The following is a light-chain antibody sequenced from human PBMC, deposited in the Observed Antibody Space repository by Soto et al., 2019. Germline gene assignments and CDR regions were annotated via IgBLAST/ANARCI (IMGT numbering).Light chain of an antibody. CDR2: AAS. CDR1: QSIAYW. J-gene: IGKJ4*02. Sequence: DIPMTQSPSRLSASVGDRVTITCRASQSIAYWLAWYQQKPGKAPNLLIYAASTLETGVPSRFSGSGYGTEFTLPIASLQPDDAATYYCQQYNRFSKTFGRGTKVEIK. CDR3: QQYNRFSKT. V-gene: IGKV1-5*01.